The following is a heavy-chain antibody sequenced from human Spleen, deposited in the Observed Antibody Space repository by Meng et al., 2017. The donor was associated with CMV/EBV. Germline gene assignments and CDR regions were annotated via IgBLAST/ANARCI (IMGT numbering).Heavy chain of an antibody. J-gene: IGHJ4*02. D-gene: IGHD3-10*01. V-gene: IGHV1-2*02. CDR2: INPKSGGT. CDR1: GYTFTDYF. CDR3: ARDVQSGAAGY. Sequence: CTSSGYTFTDYFVHWVRQAPGQGPGWMGWINPKSGGTSYAQKFEGRVTMTADTPTTTVYLELNRLRIDDTAMYYCARDVQSGAAGYWGQGTLVTVSS.